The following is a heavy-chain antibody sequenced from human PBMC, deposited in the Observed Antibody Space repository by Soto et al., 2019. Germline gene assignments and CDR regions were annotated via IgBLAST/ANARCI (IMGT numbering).Heavy chain of an antibody. CDR1: GYTFINYD. CDR3: ARGRLRRTWFDP. CDR2: MNPDSGNT. J-gene: IGHJ5*02. V-gene: IGHV1-8*01. Sequence: QVQMVQSGAEVKKPGASVKVSCKASGYTFINYDIHWVRQATGQGLEWMGWMNPDSGNTGQSKQFQGRVTMTRDTSISTAYMELSSLRSEDTAVYYCARGRLRRTWFDPWGQGTLVTVSS.